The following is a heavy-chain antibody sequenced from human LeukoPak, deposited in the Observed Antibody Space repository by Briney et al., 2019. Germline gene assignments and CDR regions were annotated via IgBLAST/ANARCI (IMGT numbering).Heavy chain of an antibody. Sequence: SGGSLRLSCAASGFTFDDYAMHWVRQAPGKGLEWVSLISWDGGTTYYADSVKGRFTISRDNSKNSLYLQMNSLGAEDTALYYCAKDGYYDFWSGYFDYWGQGTLVPVSS. J-gene: IGHJ4*02. D-gene: IGHD3-3*01. CDR2: ISWDGGTT. V-gene: IGHV3-43D*04. CDR3: AKDGYYDFWSGYFDY. CDR1: GFTFDDYA.